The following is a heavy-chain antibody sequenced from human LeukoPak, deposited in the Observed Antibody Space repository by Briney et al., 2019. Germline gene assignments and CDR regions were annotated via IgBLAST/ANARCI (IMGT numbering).Heavy chain of an antibody. CDR2: IYYSGST. CDR3: ARYDYGSGYPGSWLDP. CDR1: GASTSSYF. J-gene: IGHJ5*02. D-gene: IGHD3-10*01. V-gene: IGHV4-59*08. Sequence: SETLSLTCTVSGASTSSYFWTWIQQSPGKGLEWIGYIYYSGSTNYNPSLKSRVTISVDTSKNQFSLKLNSVTAADTAVYYCARYDYGSGYPGSWLDPWGQGTLVTVSS.